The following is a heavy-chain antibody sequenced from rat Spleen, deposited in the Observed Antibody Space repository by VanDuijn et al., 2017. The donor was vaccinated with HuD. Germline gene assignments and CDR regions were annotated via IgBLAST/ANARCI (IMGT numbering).Heavy chain of an antibody. CDR1: GFTFSNYG. D-gene: IGHD1-4*01. CDR2: ISYDGSST. CDR3: AREAGLPFHYFDY. J-gene: IGHJ2*01. V-gene: IGHV5-19*01. Sequence: EVQLVESGGGLVQPGRSLKLSCAASGFTFSNYGMHWIRQAPTKGLEWVASISYDGSSTYYRDSVKGRFTISRDNAKTTLYLQMDSLRSEDTATYFCAREAGLPFHYFDYWGQGVMVTVSS.